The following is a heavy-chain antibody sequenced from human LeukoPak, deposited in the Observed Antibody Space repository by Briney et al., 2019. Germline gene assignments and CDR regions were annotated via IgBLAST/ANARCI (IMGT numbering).Heavy chain of an antibody. J-gene: IGHJ4*02. Sequence: PSETLSLTCTVSGASTSTYNWTWIRQPPGKRLEWIGYIHDSGSTNYNPSLKSRVTISVDTSKSQFSLRLTSVTAADTAVYYCARGFGSSWYYFDLWGQGTLVTASS. D-gene: IGHD6-13*01. CDR2: IHDSGST. CDR3: ARGFGSSWYYFDL. CDR1: GASTSTYN. V-gene: IGHV4-59*08.